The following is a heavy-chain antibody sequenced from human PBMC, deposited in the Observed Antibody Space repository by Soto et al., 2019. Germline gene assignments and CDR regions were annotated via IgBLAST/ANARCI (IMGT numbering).Heavy chain of an antibody. CDR2: IYPGDSDT. CDR3: ARRTFGVTYGMDV. J-gene: IGHJ6*02. CDR1: GYSLTSYW. D-gene: IGHD3-3*01. Sequence: GESLKISCKGSGYSLTSYWIGWVRQMPGKGLEWMGIIYPGDSDTRYSPSFQGQVTISADKSISTAYLQWSSLKASDTAMYYCARRTFGVTYGMDVWGQGTTVTVSS. V-gene: IGHV5-51*01.